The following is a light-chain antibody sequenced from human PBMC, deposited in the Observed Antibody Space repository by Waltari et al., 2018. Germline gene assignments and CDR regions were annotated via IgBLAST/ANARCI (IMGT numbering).Light chain of an antibody. Sequence: EVVLTQSPGTLSLSPGERATLSCRASQSVSKYLAWYQQRHGQAPRLLIYAASTRATGVPDRFSGSGFGTDFSLTISRLEPEDIAVYFCQNHERLPATFGQGTRVEIK. CDR3: QNHERLPAT. J-gene: IGKJ1*01. CDR2: AAS. CDR1: QSVSKY. V-gene: IGKV3-20*01.